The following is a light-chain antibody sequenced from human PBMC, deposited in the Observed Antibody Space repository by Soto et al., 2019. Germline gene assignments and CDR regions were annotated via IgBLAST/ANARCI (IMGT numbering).Light chain of an antibody. J-gene: IGKJ4*01. CDR3: QQYHTWPLT. Sequence: ETVMTQSPATLSVSPGERATLSCRASQIFTTNLAWYQQKPGQAPRLLIYGASTRATGVPARFSGSGSGTEFTLTISSLQSEDFAVSYCQQYHTWPLTFGGGTKVDIK. CDR1: QIFTTN. CDR2: GAS. V-gene: IGKV3-15*01.